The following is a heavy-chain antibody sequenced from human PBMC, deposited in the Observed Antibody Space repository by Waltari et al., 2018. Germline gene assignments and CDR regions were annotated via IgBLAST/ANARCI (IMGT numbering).Heavy chain of an antibody. D-gene: IGHD1-1*01. CDR3: TSDTSRWDDYYHDY. CDR2: IKSKANNYAT. V-gene: IGHV3-73*01. J-gene: IGHJ4*02. Sequence: EVQLVESGGALVQPGGALKLACAASGVVFSDPALHWVRQASGKGLEWVGRIKSKANNYATTYGASVKGRFTISRDDSHSTVYLQMNSLRTEDTAVYFCTSDTSRWDDYYHDYWGQGTLVTVSS. CDR1: GVVFSDPA.